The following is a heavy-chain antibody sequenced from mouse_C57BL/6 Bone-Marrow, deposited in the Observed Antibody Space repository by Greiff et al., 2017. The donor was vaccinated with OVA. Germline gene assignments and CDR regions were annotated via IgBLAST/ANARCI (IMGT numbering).Heavy chain of an antibody. CDR2: ISGGGGNT. CDR1: GFTFSSYT. CDR3: ARDYDGSRSPSYYAMDY. J-gene: IGHJ4*01. Sequence: EVKLMESGGGLVKPGGSLKLSCAASGFTFSSYTMSWVRQTPEKRLEWVATISGGGGNTYYPDSVKGRFTISRDNAKNTLYLQMSSLRSEDTALYYCARDYDGSRSPSYYAMDYWGQGTSVTVSS. V-gene: IGHV5-9*01. D-gene: IGHD1-1*01.